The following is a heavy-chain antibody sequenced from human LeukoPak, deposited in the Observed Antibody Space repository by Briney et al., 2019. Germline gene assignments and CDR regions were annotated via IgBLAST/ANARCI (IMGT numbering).Heavy chain of an antibody. CDR3: ARLAYCSNDVCYSHYYYSMDR. CDR2: IYPDDSDT. CDR1: GYTFSSYW. Sequence: GGSLKISCKGSGYTFSSYWIGWVRQMPGKGLEWMGIIYPDDSDTRYSPSFQGQVTISADMSISTSYLQWSSLKASDTAMYYRARLAYCSNDVCYSHYYYSMDRWRERTNDTVSS. D-gene: IGHD2-8*01. J-gene: IGHJ6*03. V-gene: IGHV5-51*01.